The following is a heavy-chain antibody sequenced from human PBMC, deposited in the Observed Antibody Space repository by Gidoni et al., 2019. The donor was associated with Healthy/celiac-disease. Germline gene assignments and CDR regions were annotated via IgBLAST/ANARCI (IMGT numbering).Heavy chain of an antibody. CDR1: GFTFSSYA. D-gene: IGHD6-13*01. CDR3: ARGPYSSSWTDPDNWFDP. J-gene: IGHJ5*02. CDR2: ISYDGSNK. V-gene: IGHV3-30*04. Sequence: QVQLVESGGGVVQPGRYLRLSCAASGFTFSSYAMHWVRQAPGKGLEWVAVISYDGSNKYYADSVKGRFTISRDNSKNTLYLQMNSLRAEDTAVYYCARGPYSSSWTDPDNWFDPWGQGTLVTVSS.